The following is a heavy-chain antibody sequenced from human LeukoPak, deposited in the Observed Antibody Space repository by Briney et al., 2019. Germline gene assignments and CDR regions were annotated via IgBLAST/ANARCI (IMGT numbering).Heavy chain of an antibody. CDR3: ARKTYYYGSGSYYLHFDY. CDR2: INHSGST. D-gene: IGHD3-10*01. CDR1: GGSFSGYY. Sequence: SETLSLTCAVYGGSFSGYYWSWIRQPPGKGLEWIGEINHSGSTNYNPSLKSRVTISVDTSKNQFSLKLSSVTAADTAVYYCARKTYYYGSGSYYLHFDYWGQGTLVTVSS. V-gene: IGHV4-34*01. J-gene: IGHJ4*02.